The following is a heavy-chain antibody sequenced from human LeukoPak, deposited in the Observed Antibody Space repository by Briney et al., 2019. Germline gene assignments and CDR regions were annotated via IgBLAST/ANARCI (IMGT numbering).Heavy chain of an antibody. CDR2: IIPIFGTA. CDR3: AAGGVTYDSSGYYPDY. Sequence: ASVKVSCKASGGTFSSYAISWVRQAPGQGLEWMGGIIPIFGTANYAQKFQGRVTITTDESTSTAYMELSSLRSEDTAVYYCAAGGVTYDSSGYYPDYWGQGTLVTVSS. D-gene: IGHD3-22*01. CDR1: GGTFSSYA. V-gene: IGHV1-69*05. J-gene: IGHJ4*02.